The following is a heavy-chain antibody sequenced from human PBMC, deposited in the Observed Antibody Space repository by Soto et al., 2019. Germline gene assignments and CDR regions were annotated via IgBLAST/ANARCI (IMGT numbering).Heavy chain of an antibody. CDR2: INVDNGET. J-gene: IGHJ5*02. CDR3: ASWISGGYSNWFDP. D-gene: IGHD1-26*01. V-gene: IGHV1-18*04. CDR1: GYNFMRYG. Sequence: QVQLVQSGAEVKKPGASVKVSCKASGYNFMRYGFTWVRQAPGQGLEWMGWINVDNGETKYPQKIQGRVIMTTDTSTNTVYMELRSLTSDDPAVYYCASWISGGYSNWFDPWGHGTLVTVSS.